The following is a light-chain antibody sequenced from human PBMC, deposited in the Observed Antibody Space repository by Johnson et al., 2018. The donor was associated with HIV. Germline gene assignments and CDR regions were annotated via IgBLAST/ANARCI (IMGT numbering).Light chain of an antibody. J-gene: IGLJ1*01. Sequence: QSVLSQPPSVSAAPGQKVTISCSGSSSNIGNNYVSWYQQLPGTAPKLLIYENNKRPSGIPDRFYGSKSGTSATLGITGLQTGDEADYYCGTWDSSLSVYVFGTGTKVSVL. CDR3: GTWDSSLSVYV. CDR2: ENN. V-gene: IGLV1-51*02. CDR1: SSNIGNNY.